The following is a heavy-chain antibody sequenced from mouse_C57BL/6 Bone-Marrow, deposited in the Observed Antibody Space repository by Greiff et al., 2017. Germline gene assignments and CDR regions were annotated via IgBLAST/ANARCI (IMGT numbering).Heavy chain of an antibody. CDR3: AIYYSNYYYAMDY. J-gene: IGHJ4*01. CDR1: GYTFTSYW. V-gene: IGHV1-52*01. D-gene: IGHD2-5*01. Sequence: VQLQQPGAELVRPGSSVKLSCKASGYTFTSYWMHWVKQRPIQGLEWIGNIDPSDSETHYNQKFKDKATLTVDKSSSTAYMQLSILTSEDSAVYYCAIYYSNYYYAMDYWGQGTSVTVSS. CDR2: IDPSDSET.